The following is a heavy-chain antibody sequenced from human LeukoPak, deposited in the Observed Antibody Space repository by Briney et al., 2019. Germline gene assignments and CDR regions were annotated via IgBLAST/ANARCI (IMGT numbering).Heavy chain of an antibody. CDR3: AKDRYCSGGSCYPNWFDP. CDR2: ISGDTTAT. D-gene: IGHD2-15*01. J-gene: IGHJ5*02. Sequence: GGSLRLSCAASGFTFSSAMTWVRQAPGKGLEWVSTISGDTTATWYADSVKGRFTISRDNSKNTLYLQMNSLRAEDTAVYYCAKDRYCSGGSCYPNWFDPWGQGTLVTVSS. CDR1: GFTFSSA. V-gene: IGHV3-23*01.